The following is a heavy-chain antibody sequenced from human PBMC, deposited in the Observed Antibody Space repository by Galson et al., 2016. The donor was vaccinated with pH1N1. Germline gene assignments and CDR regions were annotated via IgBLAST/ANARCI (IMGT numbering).Heavy chain of an antibody. V-gene: IGHV4-61*02. J-gene: IGHJ4*01. CDR2: FHTSGST. Sequence: TLSLTCTVSGVSVTSPTSYWSWIRQPAGKGLEWIGRFHTSGSTNYKPSLNSRVTISLDASNNQFSLKLTSVTAADTAVYYCAREAASSDSTGYYYKTFDYWGHGILVTVSS. CDR1: GVSVTSPTSY. D-gene: IGHD3-22*01. CDR3: AREAASSDSTGYYYKTFDY.